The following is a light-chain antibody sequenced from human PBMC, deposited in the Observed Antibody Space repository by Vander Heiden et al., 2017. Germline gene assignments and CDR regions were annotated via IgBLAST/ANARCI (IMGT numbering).Light chain of an antibody. Sequence: DLQMTPSPSSLSASVGDRVTITCQASQDISNYLNWYQQKPGKAPQVLIYDASNLETGVPSRFSGSGSGTDFTFTISSLQPEDIATYYCQQYDNLPHTFGRGTKLEIK. CDR3: QQYDNLPHT. J-gene: IGKJ2*01. V-gene: IGKV1-33*01. CDR2: DAS. CDR1: QDISNY.